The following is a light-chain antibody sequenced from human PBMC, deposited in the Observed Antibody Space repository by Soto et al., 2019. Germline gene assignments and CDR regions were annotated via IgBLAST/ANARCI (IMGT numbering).Light chain of an antibody. J-gene: IGKJ3*01. CDR2: KAS. CDR3: QQYNSYPFT. Sequence: DIQMTQSPSTLSASVGDRVTITCRASQSISSWLAWYQQKPGKAPKILTYKASSLESGVPSRFSGSGSGTEFTLSISSLQPDDFATYYCQQYNSYPFTFGPGTKVDIK. CDR1: QSISSW. V-gene: IGKV1-5*03.